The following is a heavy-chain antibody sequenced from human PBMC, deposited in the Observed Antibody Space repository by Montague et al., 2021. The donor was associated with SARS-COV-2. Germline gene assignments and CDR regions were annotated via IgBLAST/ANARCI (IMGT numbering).Heavy chain of an antibody. CDR2: IYSGENK. V-gene: IGHV3-53*01. CDR1: GFTVSSNW. Sequence: SRRLSCSASGFTVSSNWMTWVRQTPGKGLEWVSVIYSGENKHYADSVKGRFTISRDSSTNTLFLQMYSLRAEDTAVYYCAREKPEYYDGPGVFDIWGQGTMVTVSS. D-gene: IGHD3-22*01. J-gene: IGHJ3*02. CDR3: AREKPEYYDGPGVFDI.